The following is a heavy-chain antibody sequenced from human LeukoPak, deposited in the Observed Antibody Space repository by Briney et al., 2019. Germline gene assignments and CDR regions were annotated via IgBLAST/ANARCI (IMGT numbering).Heavy chain of an antibody. CDR3: TTGGSKCGGDCSDFDY. Sequence: GGSLRLSCAASGFTFSNAWMSWVRQAPGKGPEWVGRIKSKTDGGTTDYAAPVKGRFTISRDDSKNTLYLQMNSLKTEDTAVYYCTTGGSKCGGDCSDFDYWGQGTLVTVSS. CDR1: GFTFSNAW. V-gene: IGHV3-15*01. D-gene: IGHD2-21*02. J-gene: IGHJ4*02. CDR2: IKSKTDGGTT.